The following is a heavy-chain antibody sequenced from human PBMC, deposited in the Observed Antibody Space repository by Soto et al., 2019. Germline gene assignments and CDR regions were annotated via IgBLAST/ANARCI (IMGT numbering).Heavy chain of an antibody. CDR3: ARTAPGSGWSNDY. D-gene: IGHD6-19*01. J-gene: IGHJ4*02. CDR2: IYHSGST. V-gene: IGHV4-30-2*01. CDR1: GGSISRGGYS. Sequence: PSETLSLTCAVSGGSISRGGYSWSWIRQPPGKGLEWIGYIYHSGSTYYNPSLQSRVTMSVDRSKNQFSLKLSSVTAADSAVYYCARTAPGSGWSNDYWGQGTLVTVSS.